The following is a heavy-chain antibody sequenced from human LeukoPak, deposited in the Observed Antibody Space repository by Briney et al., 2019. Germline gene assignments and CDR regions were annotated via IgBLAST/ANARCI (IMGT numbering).Heavy chain of an antibody. CDR2: VYYSGST. V-gene: IGHV4-59*12. CDR1: GGSISSYY. Sequence: SETLSLTCTVSGGSISSYYWSWIRQPPGKGLEWIGYVYYSGSTNYNPSLKSRVTISVDTSKNQFPLKLSSVTAADTAVYYCATGTGTTFADYWGQRTLVTVHS. CDR3: ATGTGTTFADY. D-gene: IGHD1-1*01. J-gene: IGHJ4*02.